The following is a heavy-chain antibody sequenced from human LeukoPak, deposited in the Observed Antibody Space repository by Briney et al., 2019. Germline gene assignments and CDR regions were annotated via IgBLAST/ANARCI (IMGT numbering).Heavy chain of an antibody. V-gene: IGHV3-9*01. CDR2: ISWNSGSI. D-gene: IGHD2-2*01. CDR3: AKDRARVVPAATFDY. Sequence: GGSLRLSCAASGFTFDDYAMHWVRQAPGKGLEWVSGISWNSGSIGYADSVKGRFTISRDNSKNTLYLQMNSLRAEDTAVYYCAKDRARVVPAATFDYWGQGTLVTVSS. CDR1: GFTFDDYA. J-gene: IGHJ4*02.